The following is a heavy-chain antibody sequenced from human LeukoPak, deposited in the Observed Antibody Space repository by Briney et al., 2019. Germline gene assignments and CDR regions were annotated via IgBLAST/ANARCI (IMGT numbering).Heavy chain of an antibody. D-gene: IGHD3-16*01. CDR2: IKSKTDGGTT. Sequence: PGGSLRLSCAASGFSFSNAWMSWVRQAPGRGLEWVGHIKSKTDGGTTDYAAPVKGRFTISRDDSKNTLDLQMNSLKTEDTAVYYCATLPNTRYYDYIWGSWGVDVWGKGTTVTVSS. CDR1: GFSFSNAW. V-gene: IGHV3-15*01. CDR3: ATLPNTRYYDYIWGSWGVDV. J-gene: IGHJ6*04.